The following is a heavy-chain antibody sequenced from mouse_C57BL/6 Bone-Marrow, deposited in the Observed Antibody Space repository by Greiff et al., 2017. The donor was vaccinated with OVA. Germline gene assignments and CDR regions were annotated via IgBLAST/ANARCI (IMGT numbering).Heavy chain of an antibody. D-gene: IGHD2-4*01. CDR3: TTGLRRGNWYCDV. CDR1: GFNIKDDY. J-gene: IGHJ1*03. CDR2: IDPENGDT. V-gene: IGHV14-4*01. Sequence: EVQLQQSGAELVRPGASVKLSCTASGFNIKDDYMHWVKQRPEQGLEWIGWIDPENGDTEYASKFQGKATITADTSSNTAYLQLSSLTSEDTAVYYCTTGLRRGNWYCDVWGTGTTVTVSS.